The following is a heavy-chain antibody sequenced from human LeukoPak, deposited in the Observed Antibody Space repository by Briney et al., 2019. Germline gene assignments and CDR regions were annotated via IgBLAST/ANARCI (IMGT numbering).Heavy chain of an antibody. CDR3: ASKGIAAAGNYFDY. Sequence: GASVKVSCKASGGTFSSYAISWVRQAPGQGLEWMGGIIPIFGTANYAQKFQGRVTITTDESTSTAYMELSSLRSEDTAVYYCASKGIAAAGNYFDYWGQGTLVTVSS. CDR1: GGTFSSYA. V-gene: IGHV1-69*05. CDR2: IIPIFGTA. J-gene: IGHJ4*02. D-gene: IGHD6-13*01.